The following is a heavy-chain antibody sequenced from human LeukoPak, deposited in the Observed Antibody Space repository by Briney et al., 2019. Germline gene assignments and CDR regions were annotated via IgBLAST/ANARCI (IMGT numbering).Heavy chain of an antibody. V-gene: IGHV3-21*01. Sequence: GGSRRLSCAASGFTFSSYYMNWVRQAPGKGLEWVSSISSSSSYIYYADSVKGRFTISRDNAKNSLYLQMNSLRAEDTAVYYCARAAENYGGRFDSWGQGTLVTVSS. CDR2: ISSSSSYI. D-gene: IGHD3-16*01. CDR3: ARAAENYGGRFDS. CDR1: GFTFSSYY. J-gene: IGHJ4*02.